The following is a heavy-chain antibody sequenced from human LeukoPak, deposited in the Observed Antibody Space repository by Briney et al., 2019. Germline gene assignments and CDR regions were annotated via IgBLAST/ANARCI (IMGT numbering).Heavy chain of an antibody. CDR1: GGSISSYY. D-gene: IGHD6-6*01. CDR2: IYYSGST. CDR3: ARSSIAAPVGWFDP. Sequence: SETLSLTCTVSGGSISSYYWSWIRQRPGKGLEWIGYIYYSGSTNYNPSLKSRVTISVDTSKNQFSLKLSSVTAADTAVYYCARSSIAAPVGWFDPWGQGTLVTVSS. V-gene: IGHV4-59*01. J-gene: IGHJ5*02.